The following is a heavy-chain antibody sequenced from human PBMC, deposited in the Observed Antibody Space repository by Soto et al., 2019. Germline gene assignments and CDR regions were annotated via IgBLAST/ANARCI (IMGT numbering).Heavy chain of an antibody. CDR1: GFTFSDYY. J-gene: IGHJ4*02. CDR3: AREYSSSWYIQAVDY. CDR2: ISSSGSTI. D-gene: IGHD6-13*01. Sequence: QVQLVESGGVLVKPGGSLRLSCAASGFTFSDYYMSWIRQAPGKGLEWVSYISSSGSTIYYADSVKGRFTISRDNAKNSLYLQMNRLRAEDTAVYYCAREYSSSWYIQAVDYWGQGTLGTVSS. V-gene: IGHV3-11*01.